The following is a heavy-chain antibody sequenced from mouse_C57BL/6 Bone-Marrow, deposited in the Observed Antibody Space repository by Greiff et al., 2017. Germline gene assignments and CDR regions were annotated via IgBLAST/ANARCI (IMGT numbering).Heavy chain of an antibody. CDR2: ISDGGGYT. CDR1: GFTFSSYA. Sequence: EVQRVASGGGLVKPGGSLKLSCAASGFTFSSYAMSWVRQTPEKRLEWVATISDGGGYTYYPDNVKGRFTISRDNAKNNLYLQMSHLKSEDTAMYYCARGTGTRYFDVWGTGTTVTVSS. CDR3: ARGTGTRYFDV. V-gene: IGHV5-4*01. J-gene: IGHJ1*03. D-gene: IGHD4-1*01.